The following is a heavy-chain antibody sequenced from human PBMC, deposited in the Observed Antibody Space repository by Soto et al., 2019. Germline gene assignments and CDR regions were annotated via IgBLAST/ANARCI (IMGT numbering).Heavy chain of an antibody. CDR3: VRHHGYSYGDYYGMDV. J-gene: IGHJ6*02. D-gene: IGHD5-18*01. Sequence: PGESLKISCKGSGYSFTSYWIGWVRQMPGKGLEWMGIIYPGDSDTRYSPSFQGQVTISADKSISTAYLQWSSLKASDTAMCYCVRHHGYSYGDYYGMDVWGQGTTVTVSS. CDR1: GYSFTSYW. CDR2: IYPGDSDT. V-gene: IGHV5-51*01.